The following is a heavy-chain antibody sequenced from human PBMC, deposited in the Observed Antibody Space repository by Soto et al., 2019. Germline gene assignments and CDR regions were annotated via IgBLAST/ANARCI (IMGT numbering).Heavy chain of an antibody. Sequence: PSETLSLTCTVSGGSISSGSYYWSWIRQPPGKGLEWIGYIYHSGSTYYNPSLKSRVTISVDRSKNQFSLNLSSVTAADTAVYYCARARANWGLYGMDVWGQGTTVTVSS. CDR1: GGSISSGSYY. J-gene: IGHJ6*02. CDR3: ARARANWGLYGMDV. CDR2: IYHSGST. D-gene: IGHD7-27*01. V-gene: IGHV4-30-2*01.